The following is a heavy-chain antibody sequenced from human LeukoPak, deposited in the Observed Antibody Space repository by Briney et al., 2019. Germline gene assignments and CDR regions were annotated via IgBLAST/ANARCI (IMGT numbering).Heavy chain of an antibody. Sequence: ASAKVSCKVSGYTLTELSMHWVRQAPGKGLEWMGGFDPEDGETIYAQKFQGRVTMTEDTSTDTAYMELSSLRSEDTAVYYCATGLVALLRWAFDIWGQGTMVTVSS. J-gene: IGHJ3*02. CDR3: ATGLVALLRWAFDI. D-gene: IGHD3-9*01. V-gene: IGHV1-24*01. CDR2: FDPEDGET. CDR1: GYTLTELS.